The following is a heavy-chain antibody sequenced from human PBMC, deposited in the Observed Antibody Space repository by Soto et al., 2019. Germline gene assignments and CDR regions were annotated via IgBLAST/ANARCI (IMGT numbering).Heavy chain of an antibody. CDR2: MNAYNGNS. CDR1: GYIFTNYG. J-gene: IGHJ5*02. V-gene: IGHV1-18*04. Sequence: ASVKVSCKASGYIFTNYGISWVRQAPGQGLEWMGWMNAYNGNSNYAQKVQGRVTMTTDKSTNTAYMELRSLRSDDTAVYYCAREGLTYYGSGSYYPNWFDPWGQGTLVTVSS. CDR3: AREGLTYYGSGSYYPNWFDP. D-gene: IGHD3-10*01.